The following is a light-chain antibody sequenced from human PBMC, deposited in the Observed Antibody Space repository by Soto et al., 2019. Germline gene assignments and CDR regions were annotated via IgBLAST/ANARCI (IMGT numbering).Light chain of an antibody. V-gene: IGLV1-40*01. CDR3: QSYDNSLSVLYV. CDR2: GNS. Sequence: QSVLTQPPSGSGAPGQRVTISCTGSSSNIGAGYDVHWYQQLPGTAPKLLIYGNSNRPSGVPDRFSGSKSGTSASLAITGLQAEDEADYYCQSYDNSLSVLYVFGTGTKVTVL. CDR1: SSNIGAGYD. J-gene: IGLJ1*01.